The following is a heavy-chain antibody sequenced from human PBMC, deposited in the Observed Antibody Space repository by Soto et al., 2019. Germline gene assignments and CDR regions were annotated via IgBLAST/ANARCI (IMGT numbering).Heavy chain of an antibody. V-gene: IGHV3-48*02. J-gene: IGHJ4*02. CDR3: ARGLYYYDSRGYWGY. D-gene: IGHD3-22*01. Sequence: GGSLRLSCAASGFTFSSYDMNWVRQAPGKGLEWVSYISSNSYTIYYADSVKGRFTISRDNAKNSLYLQMNSLRDEDTAVYYCARGLYYYDSRGYWGYWGQGTLVTVSS. CDR2: ISSNSYTI. CDR1: GFTFSSYD.